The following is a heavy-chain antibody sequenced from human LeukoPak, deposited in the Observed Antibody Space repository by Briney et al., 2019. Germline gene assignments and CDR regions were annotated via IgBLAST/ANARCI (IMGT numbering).Heavy chain of an antibody. CDR3: ARGSSADTTMGDY. D-gene: IGHD5-18*01. CDR1: GFTFSSHS. CDR2: IASSSSHI. J-gene: IGHJ4*02. Sequence: GGSLRLSCAASGFTFSSHSMNWVRQAPGKGLEWVSSIASSSSHIYYADSVKGRFTISRDNGKNSLYLQMNSLRAEDTAVYYCARGSSADTTMGDYWGLGTLVTVSS. V-gene: IGHV3-21*01.